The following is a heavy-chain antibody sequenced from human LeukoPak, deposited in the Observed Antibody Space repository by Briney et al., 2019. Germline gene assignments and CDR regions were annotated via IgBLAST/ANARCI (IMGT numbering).Heavy chain of an antibody. CDR2: INPNSGGT. V-gene: IGHV1-2*02. Sequence: ASVKVSCKASGYTFTGYYMHWVQQAPGQGLEWMGWINPNSGGTNYAQKFQGRVTMTRDTSISTAYMELSRLRSDDTAVYYCARVGSEYDIFLDYWGQGTLVTVSS. CDR1: GYTFTGYY. J-gene: IGHJ4*02. D-gene: IGHD3-9*01. CDR3: ARVGSEYDIFLDY.